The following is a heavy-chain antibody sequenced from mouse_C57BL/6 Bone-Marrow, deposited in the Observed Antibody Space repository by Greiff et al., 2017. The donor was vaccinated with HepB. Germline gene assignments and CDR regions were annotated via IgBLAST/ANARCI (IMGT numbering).Heavy chain of an antibody. CDR3: ARLLKRDGNYEDAMDY. D-gene: IGHD2-1*01. V-gene: IGHV5-17*01. J-gene: IGHJ4*01. CDR2: ISSGSSTI. Sequence: EVKLVESGGGLVKPGGSLKLSCAASGFTFSDYGMHWVRQAPEKGLEWVAYISSGSSTIYYADTVKGRFTISRDNAKNTLFLQMTSLRSEDTAMYYCARLLKRDGNYEDAMDYWGQGTSVTVSS. CDR1: GFTFSDYG.